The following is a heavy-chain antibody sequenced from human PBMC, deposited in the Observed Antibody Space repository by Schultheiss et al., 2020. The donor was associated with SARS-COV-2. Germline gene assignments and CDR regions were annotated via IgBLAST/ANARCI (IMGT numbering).Heavy chain of an antibody. D-gene: IGHD7-27*01. CDR1: GYSFTNHW. J-gene: IGHJ4*02. V-gene: IGHV5-51*01. CDR2: VYPYDSDT. CDR3: ARPGEPGTFDY. Sequence: GGSLRLSCKGSGYSFTNHWIGWVRQMPGKGLEWMGIVYPYDSDTRYSPSFQGQVTISADKSISTAYLQWSSLKASDTAMYYCARPGEPGTFDYWGQGTLVTVSS.